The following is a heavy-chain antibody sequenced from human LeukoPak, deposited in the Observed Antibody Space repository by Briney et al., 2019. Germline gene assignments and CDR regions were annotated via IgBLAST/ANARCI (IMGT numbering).Heavy chain of an antibody. Sequence: SVKVSYKASGGTFSSYAISWVRQAPGQGLEWMGGIIPIFGTSNYAQKFQGRVTITTDESTSTAYMELSSLRSEDTAVYYCARTLEYSSGWHDYYYYYMDVWGKRTTVTVSS. J-gene: IGHJ6*03. CDR1: GGTFSSYA. D-gene: IGHD6-19*01. V-gene: IGHV1-69*05. CDR3: ARTLEYSSGWHDYYYYYMDV. CDR2: IIPIFGTS.